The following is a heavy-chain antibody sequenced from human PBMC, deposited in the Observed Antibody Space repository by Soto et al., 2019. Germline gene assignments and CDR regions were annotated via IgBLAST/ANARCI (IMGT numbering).Heavy chain of an antibody. D-gene: IGHD5-18*01. V-gene: IGHV1-46*01. J-gene: IGHJ4*02. CDR1: GYTFTSYY. CDR3: ARVGGYSYGGVDY. Sequence: ASAKVSCNASGYTFTSYYMHWLRHAPGQGLEWIGIINHSGGSKKYEQKFQGRVTMTRDKSTSTVYMETSSMRSEDTAVYYCARVGGYSYGGVDYWGQGTLVTVSS. CDR2: INHSGGSK.